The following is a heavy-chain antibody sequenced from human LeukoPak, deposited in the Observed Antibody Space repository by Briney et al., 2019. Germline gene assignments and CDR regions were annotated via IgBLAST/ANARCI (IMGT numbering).Heavy chain of an antibody. D-gene: IGHD6-19*01. CDR2: ISSSGSTL. CDR3: ASFGELGPVADFDY. CDR1: GFTFSDYY. V-gene: IGHV3-11*04. Sequence: PGGSLRLSCAASGFTFSDYYMSWIRQAPGKGLEWVSYISSSGSTLYYADSVKGRITISRDNAKNSLYLQMNSLRAEDTAVYYCASFGELGPVADFDYWGQGTLVSVSS. J-gene: IGHJ4*02.